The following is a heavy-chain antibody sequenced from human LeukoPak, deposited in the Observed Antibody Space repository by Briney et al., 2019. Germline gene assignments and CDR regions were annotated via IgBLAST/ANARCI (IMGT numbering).Heavy chain of an antibody. CDR3: TREGLDY. CDR2: ISPSGGST. Sequence: ASVKVSCKAFGYTFTSNYMHWVRQAPGQGPEWMGVISPSGGSTTYAQKFQGRVTITTDTSISTAYMELNSLRSEDTAVYYCTREGLDYWGQGTLVTVSS. CDR1: GYTFTSNY. V-gene: IGHV1-46*01. J-gene: IGHJ4*02.